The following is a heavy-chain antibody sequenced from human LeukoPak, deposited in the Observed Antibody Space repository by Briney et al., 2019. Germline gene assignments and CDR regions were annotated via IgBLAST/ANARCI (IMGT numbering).Heavy chain of an antibody. V-gene: IGHV3-48*03. Sequence: GGSLRLSCAASEFTFSNYEMNWVRQAPGKGLEWVSYIGSGGSTIYYADSVKDRFTISRDNAKNSLYLQMNSLRAEDTAVYYCARDPNYGSGSYADYWGQGTLVTVSS. D-gene: IGHD3-10*01. CDR2: IGSGGSTI. CDR3: ARDPNYGSGSYADY. CDR1: EFTFSNYE. J-gene: IGHJ4*02.